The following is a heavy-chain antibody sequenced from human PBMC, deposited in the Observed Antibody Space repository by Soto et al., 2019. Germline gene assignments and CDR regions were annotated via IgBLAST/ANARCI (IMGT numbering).Heavy chain of an antibody. Sequence: SVKVSCKASGGSFSNYAISWVRQAPGQGLEWMGAIIPTFASPYYAQRFQGRISITADASTTTAFMEVSSLRSDDTAVYFCARDRVMRGNSYYYGMDVWGQGTTVTVSS. D-gene: IGHD2-8*01. V-gene: IGHV1-69*01. CDR3: ARDRVMRGNSYYYGMDV. J-gene: IGHJ6*02. CDR1: GGSFSNYA. CDR2: IIPTFASP.